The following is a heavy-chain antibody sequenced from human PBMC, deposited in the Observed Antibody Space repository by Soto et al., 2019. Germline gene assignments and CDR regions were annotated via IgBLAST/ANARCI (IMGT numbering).Heavy chain of an antibody. V-gene: IGHV4-31*03. CDR2: IYYSGST. J-gene: IGHJ5*02. D-gene: IGHD2-15*01. CDR3: ARVCRTDIVVVVATPPGNWLDP. Sequence: SETLSLTCTVSGGSISSGGYYWSWIRQHPGKGLEWIGYIYYSGSTYYNPSLKSRVTISVDTSKNQFSLKLSSVTAADTAVYYCARVCRTDIVVVVATPPGNWLDPWGQGTLVTVSS. CDR1: GGSISSGGYY.